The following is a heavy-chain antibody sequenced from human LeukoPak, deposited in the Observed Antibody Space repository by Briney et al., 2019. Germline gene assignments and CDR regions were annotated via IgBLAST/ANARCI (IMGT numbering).Heavy chain of an antibody. J-gene: IGHJ4*02. V-gene: IGHV3-33*03. Sequence: GGSLRLSCAASGFTSSDYGMHWVRQAPGKGLEWVAVIWYDGSIKYYVDSAKGRFTISRDNSKNTLYLQMNSLRAEDTAVYYCATSRGWTGGDGDYWGQGTLVTVSS. CDR2: IWYDGSIK. CDR1: GFTSSDYG. CDR3: ATSRGWTGGDGDY. D-gene: IGHD6-19*01.